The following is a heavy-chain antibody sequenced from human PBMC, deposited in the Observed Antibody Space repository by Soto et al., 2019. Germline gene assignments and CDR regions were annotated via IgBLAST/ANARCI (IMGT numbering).Heavy chain of an antibody. Sequence: VGSLRLSCAASGFTFSSYAMSCVRHAPGKGLEWVSAISGSGGSTYYADSVKGRFTISRDNSKNTLYLQMNSLRAEDTAVYYCAKDGYNLYYFEYWGEGTLVSVS. CDR2: ISGSGGST. J-gene: IGHJ4*02. D-gene: IGHD5-12*01. V-gene: IGHV3-23*01. CDR3: AKDGYNLYYFEY. CDR1: GFTFSSYA.